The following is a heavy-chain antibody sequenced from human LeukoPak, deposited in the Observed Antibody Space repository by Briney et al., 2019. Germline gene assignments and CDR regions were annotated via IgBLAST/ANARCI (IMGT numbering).Heavy chain of an antibody. CDR1: GFTLSSYW. J-gene: IGHJ5*02. D-gene: IGHD1-26*01. V-gene: IGHV3-74*01. CDR3: ARDQDGPGATVDH. CDR2: INNDGSGT. Sequence: PGGSLRLSCAASGFTLSSYWMQWVRQALGKGLVWVSRINNDGSGTTYADSVKGRFTISRDNAKNTLYLQMNSLRGEDTGVYYCARDQDGPGATVDHWGQGTLVTVSS.